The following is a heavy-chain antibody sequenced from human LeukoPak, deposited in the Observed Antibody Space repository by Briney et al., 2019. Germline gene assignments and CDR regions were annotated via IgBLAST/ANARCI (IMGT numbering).Heavy chain of an antibody. CDR1: GYTFTVYY. CDR2: INPNSGGT. Sequence: ASVKVSCKASGYTFTVYYMHWVRQAPGQGLAWMGWINPNSGGTNYAQKFQGWVTITRDTSISTAYMELSRLRSDDTAVYYCARGGPPMDTAMVSLNYWGQGTLVTVSS. J-gene: IGHJ4*02. D-gene: IGHD5-18*01. CDR3: ARGGPPMDTAMVSLNY. V-gene: IGHV1-2*04.